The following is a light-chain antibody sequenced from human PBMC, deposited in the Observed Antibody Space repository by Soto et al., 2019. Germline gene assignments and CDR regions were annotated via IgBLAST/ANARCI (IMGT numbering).Light chain of an antibody. CDR1: MRDIGAYNL. CDR2: EVR. J-gene: IGLJ2*01. V-gene: IGLV2-14*01. CDR3: SSFTSRSSLI. Sequence: QSALTQPASVSGSPGQSITIFCAGTMRDIGAYNLVSWYQQHPGRAPQLIIYEVRSRPSGSSFRFSGSKSGNTASLTISGLQAEDEADYYCSSFTSRSSLIFGGGTKLTVL.